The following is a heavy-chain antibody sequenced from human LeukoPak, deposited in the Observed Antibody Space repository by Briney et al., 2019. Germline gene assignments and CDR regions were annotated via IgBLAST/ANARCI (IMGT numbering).Heavy chain of an antibody. CDR3: ARVGSYYDSDY. J-gene: IGHJ4*02. Sequence: GGSLRLSCAVSGFTFSTYWMTWVRQAPGKGLEWVANINQDGCEKYFVDSVKGRFTISRDNAQNSLYLQMSSLRAEDTAVYYCARVGSYYDSDYWGQGTLVTVSS. V-gene: IGHV3-7*01. CDR1: GFTFSTYW. CDR2: INQDGCEK. D-gene: IGHD3-22*01.